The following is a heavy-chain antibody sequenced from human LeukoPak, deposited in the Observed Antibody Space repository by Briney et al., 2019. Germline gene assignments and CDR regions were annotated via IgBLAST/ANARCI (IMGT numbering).Heavy chain of an antibody. CDR2: ISSSSSYI. V-gene: IGHV3-21*01. J-gene: IGHJ4*02. CDR3: AREAPREKIGSGPPNIDY. Sequence: GGSLRLSCAASGFTFSIYSMNWVRQAPGKGLEWVSSISSSSSYIYYADSVKGRFTISRDNAKNSLYLQMKSLRADETAVYYCAREAPREKIGSGPPNIDYWGRGTLVTVSS. CDR1: GFTFSIYS. D-gene: IGHD6-19*01.